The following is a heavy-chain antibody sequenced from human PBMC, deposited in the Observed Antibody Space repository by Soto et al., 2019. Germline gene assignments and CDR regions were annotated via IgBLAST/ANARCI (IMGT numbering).Heavy chain of an antibody. J-gene: IGHJ4*02. Sequence: QVQLEQSGAEVKKPGASVQVSCKASGGGNLRDYRTTWVRQAPGQGLEWVGGIIPKLGSANYAHNFQGSGTVAADESTSTVYMELQRLSSGDTAVYYCARGVGGYNFGAVYWGQGTPVTVSS. CDR3: ARGVGGYNFGAVY. CDR2: IIPKLGSA. CDR1: GGGNLRDYR. V-gene: IGHV1-69*01. D-gene: IGHD5-12*01.